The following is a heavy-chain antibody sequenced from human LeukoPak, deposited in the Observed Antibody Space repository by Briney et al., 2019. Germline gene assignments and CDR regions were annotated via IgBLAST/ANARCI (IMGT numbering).Heavy chain of an antibody. CDR2: ISAYNGNT. V-gene: IGHV1-18*01. J-gene: IGHJ6*03. CDR3: ARDLAVAGPPDYYYYYMDV. CDR1: GYTFTSYG. Sequence: ASVKVSCKASGYTFTSYGISWVRQAPGQGLEWMGWISAYNGNTNYAQKLQGRVTMTTDTSTSTAYMELRSLRSDDTAVYYCARDLAVAGPPDYYYYYMDVWGKGNTVTVSS. D-gene: IGHD6-19*01.